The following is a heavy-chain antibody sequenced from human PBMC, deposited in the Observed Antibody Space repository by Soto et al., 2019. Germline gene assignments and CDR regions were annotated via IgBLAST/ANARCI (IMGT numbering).Heavy chain of an antibody. Sequence: QVQLQESGPGLVKPSQTLSLTCTVSGASITSGGYYWTWIRQFPGEGLEWIGYISSTGSTNYNPSLKSRLTMSLDTSKNQFSLNLGSVTAADTAVYYCARSPHFNLKTARLSTWFDPWGQGILVTVSS. V-gene: IGHV4-31*03. CDR2: ISSTGST. CDR1: GASITSGGYY. D-gene: IGHD3-3*02. J-gene: IGHJ5*02. CDR3: ARSPHFNLKTARLSTWFDP.